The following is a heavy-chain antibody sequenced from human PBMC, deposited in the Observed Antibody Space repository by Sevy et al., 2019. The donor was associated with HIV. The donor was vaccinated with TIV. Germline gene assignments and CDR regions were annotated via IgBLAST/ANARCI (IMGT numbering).Heavy chain of an antibody. Sequence: GGSLRLSCVASGFTFNYYGMYWVRQAPGKGLEWVSFIRYDGSNKDYADSVKGRFTISRDNSKNTVYLQMNSLRGEDTAVYHCAKDRVVVVPAAPGLGYYYGMDFWGQGTTVTVSS. CDR2: IRYDGSNK. V-gene: IGHV3-30*02. J-gene: IGHJ6*02. D-gene: IGHD2-2*01. CDR1: GFTFNYYG. CDR3: AKDRVVVVPAAPGLGYYYGMDF.